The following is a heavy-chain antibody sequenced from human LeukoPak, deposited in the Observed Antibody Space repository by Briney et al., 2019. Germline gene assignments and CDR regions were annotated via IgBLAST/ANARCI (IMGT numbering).Heavy chain of an antibody. CDR1: GYTFTSYD. CDR2: MNPSNGNT. Sequence: GASVKVSCKASGYTFTSYDVNWVRQATGQGLEWMGRMNPSNGNTGYAQKFQGRVTMTRNTSISTAYMELSSLRSEDTAVYYCARRANCGGDCYTFDYWGQGSLVTVSS. J-gene: IGHJ4*02. V-gene: IGHV1-8*01. CDR3: ARRANCGGDCYTFDY. D-gene: IGHD2-21*02.